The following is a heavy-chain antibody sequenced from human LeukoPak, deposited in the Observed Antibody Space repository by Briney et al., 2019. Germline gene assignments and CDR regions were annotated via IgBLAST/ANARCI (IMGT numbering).Heavy chain of an antibody. J-gene: IGHJ4*02. V-gene: IGHV1-18*01. CDR2: ISAYNGNT. D-gene: IGHD3-9*01. Sequence: ASVKVSCKASGYTFTSYGISWVRQGPGQGLEWMGWISAYNGNTNYAQKLQGRVTMTTDASTSTGYMELRSLRSDDTAVYYCAREGYYDILTGYLSIEDYWGQGTLVTVSS. CDR1: GYTFTSYG. CDR3: AREGYYDILTGYLSIEDY.